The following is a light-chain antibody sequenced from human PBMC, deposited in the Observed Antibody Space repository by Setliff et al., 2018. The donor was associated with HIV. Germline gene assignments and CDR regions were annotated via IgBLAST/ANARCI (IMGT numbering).Light chain of an antibody. Sequence: QSALAQPPSVSGSPGQSVTISCTGTSSDVGSYNRVSWYQQPPGTAAKLMIYEVNNRPSGVPDRFSGSKSGNTASLTISGLQAEDEADYYCSSYTSISTYVFGTGTKGTVL. V-gene: IGLV2-18*02. CDR1: SSDVGSYNR. J-gene: IGLJ1*01. CDR3: SSYTSISTYV. CDR2: EVN.